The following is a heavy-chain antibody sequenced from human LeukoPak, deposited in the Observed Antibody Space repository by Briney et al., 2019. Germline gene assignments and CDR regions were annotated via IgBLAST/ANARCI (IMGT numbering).Heavy chain of an antibody. V-gene: IGHV4-34*01. D-gene: IGHD2/OR15-2a*01. CDR1: GGSFSGYY. Sequence: SETLSLTCAVYGGSFSGYYWSWIRQPPGKGLEWIGEINHSGSTNYNPSLKSRVTISVDTSKNQFSLKLSSVTAADTAVYYCARVVLLGWGRIRGHPYIWFDPWGQGTLVTVSS. CDR2: INHSGST. CDR3: ARVVLLGWGRIRGHPYIWFDP. J-gene: IGHJ5*02.